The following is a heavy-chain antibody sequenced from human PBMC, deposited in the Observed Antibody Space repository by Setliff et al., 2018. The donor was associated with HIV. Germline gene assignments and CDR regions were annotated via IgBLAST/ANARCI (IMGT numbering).Heavy chain of an antibody. Sequence: SETLSLTCTVSSGSISSGSYYWSWIRQPAGKGLEWIGRIYTSGSTNYNPSLKSRVTISVDTSKNQFSLKLSSVTAADTAVYYCARGSVEMATYYFDYWGQGTLVTVSS. CDR3: ARGSVEMATYYFDY. J-gene: IGHJ4*02. D-gene: IGHD5-12*01. CDR1: SGSISSGSYY. V-gene: IGHV4-61*02. CDR2: IYTSGST.